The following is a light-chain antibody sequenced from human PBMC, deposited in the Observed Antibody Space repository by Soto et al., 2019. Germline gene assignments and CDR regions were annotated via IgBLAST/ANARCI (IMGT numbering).Light chain of an antibody. J-gene: IGKJ5*01. V-gene: IGKV3D-15*01. Sequence: IWLTQSPATLSVSPGERATLSCGASQSVSSNLAWYQQKPGQAPRLLISGASTRATGVPARFSGSGSGTEFTLTITSMQSEDFEAYCCQQYNNRPLTFGPATRLEIK. CDR1: QSVSSN. CDR2: GAS. CDR3: QQYNNRPLT.